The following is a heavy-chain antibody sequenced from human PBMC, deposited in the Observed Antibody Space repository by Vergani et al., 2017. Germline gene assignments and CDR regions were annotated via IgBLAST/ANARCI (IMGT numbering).Heavy chain of an antibody. Sequence: VQLVESGGGLVQPGGSLRLSCVVSGFDFSSYIMNWVRQAPGKGLEWVSFVSTGTKSQSYAESVKGRFTISRDSAKNSLYLQMDSLRAEHTAVYYCAREYSSTSGRAFDFWGQGTKVTVSS. D-gene: IGHD2-2*01. CDR2: VSTGTKSQ. J-gene: IGHJ3*01. V-gene: IGHV3-48*01. CDR1: GFDFSSYI. CDR3: AREYSSTSGRAFDF.